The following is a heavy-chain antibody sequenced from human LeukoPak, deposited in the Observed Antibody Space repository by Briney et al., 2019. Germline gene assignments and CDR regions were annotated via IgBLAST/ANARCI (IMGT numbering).Heavy chain of an antibody. CDR1: GFTFSSYA. Sequence: PGGSLRLSCAASGFTFSSYAMSWVRQAPGKGLEWVSAISGSGGSTYYADSVKGRFTISRDNSKNTLYLQMNSLRAEDMALYYCAKDIGYDPGLPGMDVWGKGTTVTVSS. J-gene: IGHJ6*04. D-gene: IGHD3-3*01. V-gene: IGHV3-23*01. CDR3: AKDIGYDPGLPGMDV. CDR2: ISGSGGST.